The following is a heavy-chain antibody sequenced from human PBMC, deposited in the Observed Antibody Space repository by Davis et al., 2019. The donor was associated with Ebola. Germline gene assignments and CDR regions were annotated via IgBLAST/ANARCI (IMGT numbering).Heavy chain of an antibody. CDR3: ARDTYYGSGTLDGMDV. Sequence: GESLKISCAASGFTFSSYGMHWVRQAPGKGLEWVAVIWYDGSNKYYADSVKGRFTISRDNSKNTLYLQMNSLRAEDTAVYYCARDTYYGSGTLDGMDVWGKGTTVTVSS. CDR2: IWYDGSNK. D-gene: IGHD3-10*01. CDR1: GFTFSSYG. V-gene: IGHV3-33*01. J-gene: IGHJ6*04.